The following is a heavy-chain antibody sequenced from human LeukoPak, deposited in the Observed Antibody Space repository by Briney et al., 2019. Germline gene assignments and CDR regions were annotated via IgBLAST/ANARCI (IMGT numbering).Heavy chain of an antibody. D-gene: IGHD1-20*01. V-gene: IGHV3-23*01. CDR2: ISGSGGTT. CDR3: AKAVGITGTAIGVDY. CDR1: GFTFNYYA. Sequence: PGGSLRLSCAASGFTFNYYAMSWVRQAPGKGLEWVSSISGSGGTTYCADSVKGRFSISRDNSKNTLYLQMNSLRAEDTAVYYCAKAVGITGTAIGVDYWGHGTLVTVSS. J-gene: IGHJ4*01.